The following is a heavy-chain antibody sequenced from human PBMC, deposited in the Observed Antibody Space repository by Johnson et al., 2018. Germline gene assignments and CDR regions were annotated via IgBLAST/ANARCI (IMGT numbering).Heavy chain of an antibody. Sequence: QVQLVESGGGVVQPGRSLRLSCAASGFTFSSYAMHWVRQAPGKGLEWVAVISYDGSNKYYADSVKGRFTISRDNSKNTLYLQMNSLRAEDTAVYYCARVRVDSAFDIWGQGTMVTVSS. D-gene: IGHD5-12*01. CDR2: ISYDGSNK. J-gene: IGHJ3*02. CDR1: GFTFSSYA. V-gene: IGHV3-30-3*01. CDR3: ARVRVDSAFDI.